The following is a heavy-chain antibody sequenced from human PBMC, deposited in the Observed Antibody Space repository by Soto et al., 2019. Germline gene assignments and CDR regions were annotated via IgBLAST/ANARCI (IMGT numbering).Heavy chain of an antibody. Sequence: QVQLQQWGAGLLKPSETLSLTCAVYGGSFSGYYWSWIRQPPGKGLEWIGEINHSGSTNYNPSLKSRDTISVDTSXXXXXXXXXXXXXXXXXXXXXXXXXGLRGYYYYGMDVWGQGTTVTVSS. CDR3: XXXXGLRGYYYYGMDV. CDR1: GGSFSGYY. CDR2: INHSGST. D-gene: IGHD4-17*01. V-gene: IGHV4-34*01. J-gene: IGHJ6*02.